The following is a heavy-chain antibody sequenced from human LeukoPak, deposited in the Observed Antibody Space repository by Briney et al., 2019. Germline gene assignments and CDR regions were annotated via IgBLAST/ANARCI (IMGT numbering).Heavy chain of an antibody. CDR1: GYTFTSYG. CDR3: ARGGPVGGGWGFDY. CDR2: ISGYYGNT. J-gene: IGHJ4*02. D-gene: IGHD6-19*01. Sequence: ASLKVSCKPSGYTFTSYGISWVRQAPGQGLEWMGWISGYYGNTDSAQNLQGRVTMTRETSTSTAYMELRSLTSDDRAVYYCARGGPVGGGWGFDYWGQGTLVTVSS. V-gene: IGHV1-18*01.